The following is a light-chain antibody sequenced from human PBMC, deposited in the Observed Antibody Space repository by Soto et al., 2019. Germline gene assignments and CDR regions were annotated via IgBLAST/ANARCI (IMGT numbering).Light chain of an antibody. CDR1: QTLLHTSGNNY. CDR3: MQALQTPYT. Sequence: DIVMTQSPLSLPVTPGEPASTSCRSSQTLLHTSGNNYLDWYLQKPGQSPQLLISLGSNRASGVPDRFSGGGSGTDFTLKISRVEAEDVGLYYCMQALQTPYTFGRGTKLEIK. V-gene: IGKV2-28*01. CDR2: LGS. J-gene: IGKJ2*01.